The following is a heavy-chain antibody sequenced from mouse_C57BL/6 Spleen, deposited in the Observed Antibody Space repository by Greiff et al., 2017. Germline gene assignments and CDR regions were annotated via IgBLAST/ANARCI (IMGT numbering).Heavy chain of an antibody. J-gene: IGHJ4*01. D-gene: IGHD4-1*01. CDR1: GFTFSDYG. CDR3: ARPGTGGAMDY. CDR2: ISNLAYSI. V-gene: IGHV5-15*01. Sequence: EVKVVESGGGLVQPGGSLKLSCAASGFTFSDYGMAWVRQAPRKGPEWVAFISNLAYSIYYADTVTGRFTISRENAKNTLYLEMSSRRSEDTAMYYCARPGTGGAMDYWGQGTSVTVSS.